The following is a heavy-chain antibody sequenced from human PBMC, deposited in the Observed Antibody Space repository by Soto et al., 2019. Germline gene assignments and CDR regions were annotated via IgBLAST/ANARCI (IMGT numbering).Heavy chain of an antibody. D-gene: IGHD3-3*01. CDR2: ISSSSSYI. Sequence: GGSLRLSCAASGFTFSSYSMNWVRQAPGKGLEWVSSISSSSSYIYYADSVKGRFTISRDNAKNSLYLQMNSLRAEDTAVYYCARETTASTRYYDFWSGYSNWFDPWGQGTLVTVSS. CDR1: GFTFSSYS. J-gene: IGHJ5*02. V-gene: IGHV3-21*01. CDR3: ARETTASTRYYDFWSGYSNWFDP.